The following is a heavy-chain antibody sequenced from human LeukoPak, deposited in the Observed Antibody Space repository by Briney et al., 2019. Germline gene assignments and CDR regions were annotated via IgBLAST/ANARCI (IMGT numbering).Heavy chain of an antibody. V-gene: IGHV4-34*01. CDR2: INHSGST. D-gene: IGHD1-7*01. J-gene: IGHJ3*02. CDR1: GGSFSGYY. CDR3: ACRTNWNSDAFDI. Sequence: SETLSLTCAVYGGSFSGYYWSWIRQPPGKGLEWIGEINHSGSTYYNPSLKSRVTISVDTSKNQFSLKLSSVTAADTAVYYCACRTNWNSDAFDIWGQGTMVTVSS.